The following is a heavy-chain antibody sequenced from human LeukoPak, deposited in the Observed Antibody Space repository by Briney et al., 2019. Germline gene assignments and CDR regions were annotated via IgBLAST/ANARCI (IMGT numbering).Heavy chain of an antibody. V-gene: IGHV4-30-2*01. Sequence: PSETLSLTCAVSGGSISSGGYSWSWIRQPTGQGLEWIGDIYHSGSTYYNPSLKSRVTISVDRSKNQFSLKLSSVTAADTAVYYCARGGGAFYGDYVDAFDIWGQGTMVTVSS. J-gene: IGHJ3*02. CDR3: ARGGGAFYGDYVDAFDI. D-gene: IGHD4-17*01. CDR1: GGSISSGGYS. CDR2: IYHSGST.